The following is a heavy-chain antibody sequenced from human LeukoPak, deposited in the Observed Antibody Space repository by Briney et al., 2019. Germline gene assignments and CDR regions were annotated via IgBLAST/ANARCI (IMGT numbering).Heavy chain of an antibody. D-gene: IGHD3-10*01. V-gene: IGHV3-7*01. CDR3: ARDRAHVLLWFGELGDDSPRFDY. CDR1: GFTFSSYW. J-gene: IGHJ4*02. Sequence: GGSLRLSCAASGFTFSSYWMSWVRQAPGKGLEWVANIKQDGSEKYYVDSVKGRFTISRDNAKNSLYLQMNSLRAEDTAVYYCARDRAHVLLWFGELGDDSPRFDYWSQGTLVTVSS. CDR2: IKQDGSEK.